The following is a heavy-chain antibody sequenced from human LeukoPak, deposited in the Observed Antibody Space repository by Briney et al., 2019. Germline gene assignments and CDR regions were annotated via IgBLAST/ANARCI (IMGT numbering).Heavy chain of an antibody. J-gene: IGHJ5*02. D-gene: IGHD4-17*01. Sequence: GASVKVSCKASGYTFTSYEINWVRQATGQGLEWMGWMNPNSGNTGYAQKFQGRVTMTRNTSINTAYMELSSLSSEDTAVYYCARGKTADYGDYWFDPWGQGTLVTVSS. CDR1: GYTFTSYE. CDR3: ARGKTADYGDYWFDP. V-gene: IGHV1-8*01. CDR2: MNPNSGNT.